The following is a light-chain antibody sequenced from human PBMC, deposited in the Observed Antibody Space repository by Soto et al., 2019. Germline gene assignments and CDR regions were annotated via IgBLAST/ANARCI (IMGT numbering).Light chain of an antibody. CDR1: QSVSSW. J-gene: IGKJ4*01. CDR2: KAS. Sequence: DIQMTQSPSTLSASVGDRVTITCRASQSVSSWLAWYQQKPGKAPKLLIYKASSLESGVPSRFSGSGSGTEFTLTISSLQPDAFATYYCQQFNSYPFTFGGGIKVEIK. V-gene: IGKV1-5*03. CDR3: QQFNSYPFT.